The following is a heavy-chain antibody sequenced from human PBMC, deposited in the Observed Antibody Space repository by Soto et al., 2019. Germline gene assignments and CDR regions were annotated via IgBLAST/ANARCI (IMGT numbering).Heavy chain of an antibody. J-gene: IGHJ4*02. CDR2: INPKSGGT. Sequence: ASLKVSCRASGYTVTGYYMDWVRQAPGQGLEWMGWINPKSGGTNYAQKFQGWVTMTRDTSISTAYMELSRLRSDDTAVHYCATGHSSSWARFDYWGQGTLVTVS. CDR3: ATGHSSSWARFDY. D-gene: IGHD6-13*01. CDR1: GYTVTGYY. V-gene: IGHV1-2*04.